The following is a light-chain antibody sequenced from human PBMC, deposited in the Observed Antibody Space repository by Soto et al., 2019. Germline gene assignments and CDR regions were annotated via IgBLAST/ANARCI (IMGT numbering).Light chain of an antibody. CDR1: QGISCY. J-gene: IGKJ4*01. CDR2: AAS. V-gene: IGKV1-8*01. Sequence: AIRMTQSPSSLSASTGDRVTITCRASQGISCYLAWYQQKPGKAPKLLIYAASTLQSGVPSRFSGSGSGTDFTLTISCLQSEDFATYYCQQYYSYPPTFGGGTKVEIK. CDR3: QQYYSYPPT.